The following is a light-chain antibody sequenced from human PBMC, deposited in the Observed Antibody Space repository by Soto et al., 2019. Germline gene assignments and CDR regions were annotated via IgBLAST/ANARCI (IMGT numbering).Light chain of an antibody. Sequence: QSALTQPASVSGSPGQSITISCTGTSSDVGGYEYVSWYQHHPGKAPQPMIYEVSNRPSGVSHRFSGSKSGNTASLTISGLQDEDEADYYCSSYTTANTYVFGNGTKLTVL. CDR3: SSYTTANTYV. J-gene: IGLJ1*01. CDR1: SSDVGGYEY. CDR2: EVS. V-gene: IGLV2-14*01.